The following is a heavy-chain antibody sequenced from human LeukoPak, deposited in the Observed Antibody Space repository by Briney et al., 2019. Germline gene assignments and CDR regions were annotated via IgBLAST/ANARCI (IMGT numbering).Heavy chain of an antibody. CDR3: ASHSGSYYFDY. CDR1: GGSLSSSNW. J-gene: IGHJ4*02. D-gene: IGHD1-26*01. CDR2: IYHSGST. Sequence: SGTLSLTCAVSGGSLSSSNWWNWVRPPPGKGLEWIGEIYHSGSTNYNPSLKSRVTISVDKSKNQFSLKLSSVTAADTAVYYCASHSGSYYFDYWGQGTLVTVSS. V-gene: IGHV4-4*02.